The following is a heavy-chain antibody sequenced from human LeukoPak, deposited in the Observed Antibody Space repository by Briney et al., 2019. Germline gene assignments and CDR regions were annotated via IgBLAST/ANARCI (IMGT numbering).Heavy chain of an antibody. CDR1: GFTFSSYS. V-gene: IGHV3-21*01. CDR3: AREMTPDYGDYAGFDP. CDR2: ISSSSSYI. J-gene: IGHJ5*02. Sequence: GGSLRLSCAASGFTFSSYSMNWVRQAPGKGLEWVSSISSSSSYIYYADSVKGRFTISRDNAKNSLYPQMNSLRAEDTAVYYCAREMTPDYGDYAGFDPWGQGTLVTVSS. D-gene: IGHD4-17*01.